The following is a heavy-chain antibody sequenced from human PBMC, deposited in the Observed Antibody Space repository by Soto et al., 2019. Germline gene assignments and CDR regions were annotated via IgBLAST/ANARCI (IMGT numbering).Heavy chain of an antibody. V-gene: IGHV1-8*02. J-gene: IGHJ5*02. D-gene: IGHD1-26*01. CDR3: ARGGRISGVS. CDR1: GGTFSSYA. Sequence: ASVKVSCKASGGTFSSYAISWARQATGQGLEWMGWMNPNSGNTGYAQKFQGRVTMTRNTSISTAYMELSSLRSEDTAVYYCARGGRISGVSWGQGTPVTVSS. CDR2: MNPNSGNT.